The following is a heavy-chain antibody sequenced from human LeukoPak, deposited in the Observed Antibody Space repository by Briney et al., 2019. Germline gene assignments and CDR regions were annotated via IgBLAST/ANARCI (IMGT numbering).Heavy chain of an antibody. D-gene: IGHD3-22*01. J-gene: IGHJ4*02. CDR2: ISAYNGNT. CDR1: GYTFTSYG. V-gene: IGHV1-18*01. CDR3: AREVYYYDSSGYYFFDY. Sequence: ASVKVSCKASGYTFTSYGISWVRQAPGQGLEWMGWISAYNGNTNYAQKLQGRVTMTTGTSTSTAYMELRSLRSDDTAVYYCAREVYYYDSSGYYFFDYWGQGTLVTVSS.